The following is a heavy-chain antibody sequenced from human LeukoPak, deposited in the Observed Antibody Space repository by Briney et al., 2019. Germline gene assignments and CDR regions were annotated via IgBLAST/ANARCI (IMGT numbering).Heavy chain of an antibody. D-gene: IGHD3-22*01. V-gene: IGHV3-21*01. J-gene: IGHJ4*02. CDR2: ISSSSSYI. CDR3: ARDYSSGWRDYYDSSGYYYVVPYFDY. CDR1: GFTFSSYS. Sequence: PGGSLRLSCAASGFTFSSYSMNWVRQAPGKGLEWVSSISSSSSYIYYADSVKGRFTISRDNAKNSLYLQMNSLRAEDTAVYYCARDYSSGWRDYYDSSGYYYVVPYFDYWGQGTLVTVSS.